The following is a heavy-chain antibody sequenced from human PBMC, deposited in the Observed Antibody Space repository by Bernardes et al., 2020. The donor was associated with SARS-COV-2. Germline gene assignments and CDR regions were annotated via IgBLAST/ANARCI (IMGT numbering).Heavy chain of an antibody. CDR1: GFTFSSYG. CDR2: IWYDGSNK. J-gene: IGHJ4*02. V-gene: IGHV3-33*01. CDR3: ARDPLGSSSWHFDY. D-gene: IGHD6-13*01. Sequence: GGSLRLSCAASGFTFSSYGMHWVRQAPGKGLEWVAVIWYDGSNKYYADSVKGRFTISRDNSKNTLYLQMNSLRAEDTAVYYCARDPLGSSSWHFDYWGQGTLVTVSS.